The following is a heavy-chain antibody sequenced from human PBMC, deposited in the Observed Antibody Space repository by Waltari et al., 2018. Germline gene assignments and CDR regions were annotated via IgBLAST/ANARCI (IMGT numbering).Heavy chain of an antibody. CDR2: INPNSGGT. Sequence: QVQLVQSGAEVKKPGASVKVSCKASGYTFTSYGISWVRQAPGQGLEWMGRINPNSGGTNYAQKFQGRVTMTRDTSISTAYMELSRLRSDDTAVYYCARGYYDFWSGPNNWFDPWGQGTLVTVSS. V-gene: IGHV1-2*06. J-gene: IGHJ5*02. CDR1: GYTFTSYG. CDR3: ARGYYDFWSGPNNWFDP. D-gene: IGHD3-3*01.